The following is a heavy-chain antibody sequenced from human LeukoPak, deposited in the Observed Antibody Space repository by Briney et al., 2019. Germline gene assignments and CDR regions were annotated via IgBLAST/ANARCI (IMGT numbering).Heavy chain of an antibody. D-gene: IGHD3-3*01. CDR3: TSXXXXXFGXXXX. CDR2: IRSKAYGGTT. CDR1: GFTFSSYA. J-gene: IGHJ4*02. V-gene: IGHV3-49*04. Sequence: PGGSLRLSCAASGFTFSSYAMSWVRQAPGKGLEWVGFIRSKAYGGTTEYAASEKGRFTISRDDSKSIAYLQMNSLKTEDTAGYYCTSXXXXXFGXXXXWXQXTLVTVSS.